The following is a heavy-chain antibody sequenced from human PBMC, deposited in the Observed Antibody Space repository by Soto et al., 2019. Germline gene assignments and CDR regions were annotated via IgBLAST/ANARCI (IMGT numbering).Heavy chain of an antibody. CDR1: GGSISSGGYY. Sequence: QVQLQESGPGLVKPSQTLSLTCTVSGGSISSGGYYWSWIRQHPGKGLEWIGYIYYSGSTYYNPSLKSRVTISVDTSKNQFSLKLSSVTAADTAVYYCAISGGDTGKGALDYWGQGTLVTVSS. J-gene: IGHJ4*02. D-gene: IGHD3-10*01. CDR2: IYYSGST. V-gene: IGHV4-31*03. CDR3: AISGGDTGKGALDY.